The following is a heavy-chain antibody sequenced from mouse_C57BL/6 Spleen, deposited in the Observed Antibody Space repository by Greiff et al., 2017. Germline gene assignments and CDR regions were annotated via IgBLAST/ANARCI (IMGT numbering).Heavy chain of an antibody. CDR3: ARGGDGYAMDY. CDR1: GFTFSSYG. Sequence: EVQGVESGGDLVKPGGSLKLSCAASGFTFSSYGMSWVRQTPDTRLEWVATISSGGRYTYYPDSVKGRFTISRDNAKNTLYLQMSSLKSEDTAMYYCARGGDGYAMDYWGQGTSVTVSS. CDR2: ISSGGRYT. J-gene: IGHJ4*01. V-gene: IGHV5-6*01.